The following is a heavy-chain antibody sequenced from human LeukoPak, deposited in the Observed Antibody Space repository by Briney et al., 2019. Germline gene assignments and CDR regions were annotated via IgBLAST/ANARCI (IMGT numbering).Heavy chain of an antibody. Sequence: GGSLRLSCAPSGFTFSNYGMHWVRQAPGKGLEWVAFTPYDGTNKYHADSVKDRFTISRDNSKNTLYLQMNSLRAEDTAVYYCARVPSYDYGHDYWGQGTLVTVSS. CDR2: TPYDGTNK. J-gene: IGHJ4*02. D-gene: IGHD4-17*01. V-gene: IGHV3-30*02. CDR3: ARVPSYDYGHDY. CDR1: GFTFSNYG.